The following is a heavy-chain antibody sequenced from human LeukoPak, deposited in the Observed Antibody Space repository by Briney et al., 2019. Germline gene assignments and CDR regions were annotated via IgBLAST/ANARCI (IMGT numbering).Heavy chain of an antibody. V-gene: IGHV1-18*01. D-gene: IGHD3-9*01. Sequence: GASVKVSCKASGYTFTSYGISWVRQAPGQGLEWMGWISAYNGNTNYAQKLQGRVTMTTDTSTSTAYMELRSLRSDDTAVYYCARALGYYDILTGYSNFDYWGQGTLVTVSS. J-gene: IGHJ4*02. CDR1: GYTFTSYG. CDR2: ISAYNGNT. CDR3: ARALGYYDILTGYSNFDY.